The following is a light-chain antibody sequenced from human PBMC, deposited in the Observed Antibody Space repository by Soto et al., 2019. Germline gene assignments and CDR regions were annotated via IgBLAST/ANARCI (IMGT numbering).Light chain of an antibody. CDR3: QQYNNWVVT. CDR1: QSVRSD. CDR2: GAS. J-gene: IGKJ5*01. Sequence: EMVMTQSPGTLSVAPGERATLSCRASQSVRSDVAWYQHKPGQAPRLLIYGASTRATGIPARFIGSGSETEFTLTISSLQSEDFAIYYCQQYNNWVVTVGQGTRLDI. V-gene: IGKV3-15*01.